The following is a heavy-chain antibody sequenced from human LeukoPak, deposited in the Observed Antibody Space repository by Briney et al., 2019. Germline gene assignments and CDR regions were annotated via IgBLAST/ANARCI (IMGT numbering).Heavy chain of an antibody. V-gene: IGHV3-53*01. CDR2: IYSGGRT. J-gene: IGHJ4*02. Sequence: PGGSLRLSCAASGFTVSSSHMTWVRQTPGKGLEWVSVIYSGGRTFYADSVKGRFTISRDNSKNTLYLQMNSLRAEDTAVYYCAIYDSSGYYNYWGQGALVAVSS. D-gene: IGHD3-22*01. CDR1: GFTVSSSH. CDR3: AIYDSSGYYNY.